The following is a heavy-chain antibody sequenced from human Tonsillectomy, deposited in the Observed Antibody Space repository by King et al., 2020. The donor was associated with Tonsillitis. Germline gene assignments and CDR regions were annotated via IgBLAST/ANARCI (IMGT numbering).Heavy chain of an antibody. CDR3: ARFVVVPAAILNWFDP. D-gene: IGHD2-2*01. CDR1: GGSISSYY. V-gene: IGHV4-59*01. Sequence: QLQESGPGLVKPSETLSLTCTVSGGSISSYYWSWIRQPQGKGLEWIGYIYYSGSTNYNPSLKSRVTISVDTSKNQFSLKLSSVTAADTAVYYCARFVVVPAAILNWFDPWGQGTLVTVSS. J-gene: IGHJ5*02. CDR2: IYYSGST.